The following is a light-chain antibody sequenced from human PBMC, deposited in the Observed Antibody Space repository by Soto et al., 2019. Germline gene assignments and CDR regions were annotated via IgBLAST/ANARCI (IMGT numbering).Light chain of an antibody. CDR1: SSNIGAGYD. Sequence: QSVLTQPPSVSGAPGQRVTISCTGSSSNIGAGYDVHWYQQLPRTAPRLLIYGNDNRPSGVPDRFSGSKSGTSASLAITGLQVEDEADYYCQSIDTSLSAVVFGGGTKLTVL. J-gene: IGLJ2*01. CDR3: QSIDTSLSAVV. CDR2: GND. V-gene: IGLV1-40*01.